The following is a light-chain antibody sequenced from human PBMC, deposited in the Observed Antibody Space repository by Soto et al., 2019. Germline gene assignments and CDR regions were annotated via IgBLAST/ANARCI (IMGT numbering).Light chain of an antibody. V-gene: IGKV3-15*01. CDR2: SVS. CDR1: QSVSTN. Sequence: EIVMTQSPATLSVSPDEGATLSGCAKQSVSTNLAWYQQKPGQPPRLLIYSVSTRVTGIPARVSCSGSGTAFTLLISSLQSEAFAVYYCQLYNNWWTFGQWTKVEIK. CDR3: QLYNNWWT. J-gene: IGKJ1*01.